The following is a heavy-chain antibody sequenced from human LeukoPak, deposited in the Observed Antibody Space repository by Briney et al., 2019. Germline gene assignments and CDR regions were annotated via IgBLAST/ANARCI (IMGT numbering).Heavy chain of an antibody. Sequence: GGSLRLSCAASGFTFSSYSMTWVRQTPGKGLQWVSYISSGSSTVYYADSVRGRFTISRDNAENSLYLQMNSLRAEDTAVYYCARDQGQWLDPLDAFDIWGQGTMVTVSS. D-gene: IGHD6-19*01. V-gene: IGHV3-48*04. CDR3: ARDQGQWLDPLDAFDI. CDR2: ISSGSSTV. CDR1: GFTFSSYS. J-gene: IGHJ3*02.